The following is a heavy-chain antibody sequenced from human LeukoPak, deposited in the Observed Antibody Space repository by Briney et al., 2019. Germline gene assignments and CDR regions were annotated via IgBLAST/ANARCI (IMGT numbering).Heavy chain of an antibody. J-gene: IGHJ4*02. CDR1: GFTVSSNY. CDR2: ISGSSSYT. CDR3: ARDYPLDYYDSSGSLDY. V-gene: IGHV3-21*01. Sequence: GGSLRLSCAASGFTVSSNYMSWVRLAPGKGLEWVSSISGSSSYTYYADSVRGRFTISRDNAENSLFLQMNSLRAEDTAVYYCARDYPLDYYDSSGSLDYWGQGTLVTVSS. D-gene: IGHD3-22*01.